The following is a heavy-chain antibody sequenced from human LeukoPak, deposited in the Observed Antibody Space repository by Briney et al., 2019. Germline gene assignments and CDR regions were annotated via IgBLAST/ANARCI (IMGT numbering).Heavy chain of an antibody. CDR1: GGSISSGSYY. V-gene: IGHV4-61*10. CDR2: MYYSGST. D-gene: IGHD1-26*01. J-gene: IGHJ5*02. Sequence: PSETLPLTCTVSGGSISSGSYYWSWIRQPAGKGLEGIGYMYYSGSTNYNPSLKSRATISVDTAKNQFSLKLSSVTAADTAVYYCARGIIVGATWGENYNCFDPWGQGTLVTVSS. CDR3: ARGIIVGATWGENYNCFDP.